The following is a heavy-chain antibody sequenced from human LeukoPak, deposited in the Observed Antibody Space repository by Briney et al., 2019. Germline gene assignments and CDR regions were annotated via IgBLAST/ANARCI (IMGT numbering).Heavy chain of an antibody. J-gene: IGHJ5*02. Sequence: GGSLRLSCAASGFTFSSYAMSWVRQAPGKGLEWVSAISGSGGSTYYADSVKGRFTISRDNSKNTLYLQMDSLRAVDTAVYYCAKGKGRAAAGTCAWFDPWGQGTLVTVSS. D-gene: IGHD6-13*01. CDR3: AKGKGRAAAGTCAWFDP. CDR1: GFTFSSYA. CDR2: ISGSGGST. V-gene: IGHV3-23*01.